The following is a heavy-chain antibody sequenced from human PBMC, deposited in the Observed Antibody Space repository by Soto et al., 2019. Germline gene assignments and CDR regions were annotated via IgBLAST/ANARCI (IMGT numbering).Heavy chain of an antibody. CDR1: GGAFNGYY. J-gene: IGHJ4*02. D-gene: IGHD3-10*01. CDR3: ARAGVALVRGSIAGFDY. Sequence: QVHLQQWGAGLLKPSETLSLTCAVNGGAFNGYYWTWIRQSPGKGLQWIGELNHSGTVDYNPSLKSRVTVSIGTSNKPFSLTLTSVPPADTAGYYSARAGVALVRGSIAGFDYWGQGTLVTFPS. V-gene: IGHV4-34*01. CDR2: LNHSGTV.